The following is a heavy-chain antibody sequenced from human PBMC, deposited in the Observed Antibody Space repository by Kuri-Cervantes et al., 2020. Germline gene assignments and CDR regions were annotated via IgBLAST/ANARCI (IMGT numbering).Heavy chain of an antibody. CDR1: GGTFSSYA. CDR2: IIPIFGTA. Sequence: SVKVSCKASGGTFSSYAISWVRQAPGQGLEWMGGIIPIFGTANYAQKFQGRVTITADESTSTAYMELSSLSSEDTAVYYCASGYCSSTSCYREVFDYWGQGTLVTVSS. J-gene: IGHJ4*02. CDR3: ASGYCSSTSCYREVFDY. D-gene: IGHD2-2*01. V-gene: IGHV1-69*13.